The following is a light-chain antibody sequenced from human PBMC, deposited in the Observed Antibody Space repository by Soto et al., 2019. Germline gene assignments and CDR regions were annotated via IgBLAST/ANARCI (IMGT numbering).Light chain of an antibody. J-gene: IGKJ2*01. CDR1: QSISSW. CDR2: KAS. CDR3: QQYNSYSPYT. Sequence: DIQMTQSPSTLSASVGDRVTITCRASQSISSWLAWYQQKPGKAPKLLIYKASSLESGVPSRFSGSGSGTEFTLTISSLQPDDFATYCQQYNSYSPYTFGQGTKLEIK. V-gene: IGKV1-5*03.